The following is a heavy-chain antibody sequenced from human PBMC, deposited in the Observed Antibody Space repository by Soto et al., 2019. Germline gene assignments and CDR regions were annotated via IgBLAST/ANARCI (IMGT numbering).Heavy chain of an antibody. V-gene: IGHV4-59*08. CDR3: ARQSEYSSSLTPYYGMDV. Sequence: SEPLSLAYTVFRGSIGSYYWSWSREPPGKGLEWIGNIYYSGSANYNPSRKGRVTMSVDTSKNQFSLRLTSVTAADTSVYYCARQSEYSSSLTPYYGMDVWGRGTTVTVSS. J-gene: IGHJ6*02. CDR1: RGSIGSYY. CDR2: IYYSGSA. D-gene: IGHD6-6*01.